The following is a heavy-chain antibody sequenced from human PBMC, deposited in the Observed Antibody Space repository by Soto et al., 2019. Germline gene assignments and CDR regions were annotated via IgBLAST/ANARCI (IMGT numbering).Heavy chain of an antibody. Sequence: ASVKVSCKASGYTFTSYAISWVRQAPGQGLEWMGWISAYNGNTNYAQKLQGRVTMTTDTSTSTAYMELRSLRSDDTAVYYCARDRPYGSGSYYLYWGQGTLVTVSS. CDR1: GYTFTSYA. V-gene: IGHV1-18*01. CDR2: ISAYNGNT. J-gene: IGHJ4*02. D-gene: IGHD3-10*01. CDR3: ARDRPYGSGSYYLY.